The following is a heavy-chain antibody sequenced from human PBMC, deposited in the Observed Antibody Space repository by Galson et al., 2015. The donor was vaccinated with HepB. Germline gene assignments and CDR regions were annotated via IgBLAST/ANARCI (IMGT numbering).Heavy chain of an antibody. CDR1: GCTYNNYW. CDR2: IKQDGSEK. D-gene: IGHD5-18*01. Sequence: SLGLACAVSGCTYNNYWRIWVRQAPGRGLEWVANIKQDGSEKYYAASVEGRFTVSRDNAKKTLYLDMNALSVEDTAVYYCARGWDTDVTSNFDYWGQGALVTVSS. V-gene: IGHV3-7*03. J-gene: IGHJ4*02. CDR3: ARGWDTDVTSNFDY.